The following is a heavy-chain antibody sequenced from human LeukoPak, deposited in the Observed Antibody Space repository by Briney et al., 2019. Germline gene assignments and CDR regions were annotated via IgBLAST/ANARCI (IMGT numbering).Heavy chain of an antibody. CDR1: GFTFSSYS. V-gene: IGHV3-21*01. Sequence: PGGSLRLSCAASGFTFSSYSMNWVRQAPGKGLEWVSSISSSSSYIYYADSVKGRFTISRDNAKNSLYLQMNSLRAEDTAVYYCARDPPTTYYYDSSAYYYFSYWGQGTLVTVSS. J-gene: IGHJ4*02. CDR3: ARDPPTTYYYDSSAYYYFSY. D-gene: IGHD3-22*01. CDR2: ISSSSSYI.